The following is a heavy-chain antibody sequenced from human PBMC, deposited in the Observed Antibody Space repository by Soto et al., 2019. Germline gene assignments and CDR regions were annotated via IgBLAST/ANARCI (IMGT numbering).Heavy chain of an antibody. CDR1: GFSLSSSGVG. V-gene: IGHV2-5*02. J-gene: IGHJ6*02. Sequence: QITLKESGPTLVKPTQTLTLTCTFSGFSLSSSGVGVGWIRQPPGKALEWLTLIYWDDDERYSPSLKRRLTITKDTSKNHVVLTLTNMGPVDTATYFCAHKGGRGAAMDVWGQGTTVTVSS. CDR3: AHKGGRGAAMDV. D-gene: IGHD2-15*01. CDR2: IYWDDDE.